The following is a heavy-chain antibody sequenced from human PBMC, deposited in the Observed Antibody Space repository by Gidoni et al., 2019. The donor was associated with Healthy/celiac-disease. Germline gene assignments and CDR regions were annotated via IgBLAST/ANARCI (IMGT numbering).Heavy chain of an antibody. D-gene: IGHD2-15*01. J-gene: IGHJ3*02. Sequence: QVQLVASGGGVVQPGRSLRPSCAASGFPFSSYGMHWVRQAPGKGLEWVAVISYDGSNKYYADSVKGRFTISRDNSKNTLYLQMNSLRAEDTAVYYCATSLGVVAAKGAFDIWGQGTMVTVSS. CDR3: ATSLGVVAAKGAFDI. V-gene: IGHV3-30*03. CDR2: ISYDGSNK. CDR1: GFPFSSYG.